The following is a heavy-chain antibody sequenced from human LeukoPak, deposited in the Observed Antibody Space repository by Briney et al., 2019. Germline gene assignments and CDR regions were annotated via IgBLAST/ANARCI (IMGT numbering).Heavy chain of an antibody. CDR2: IYPGDSDT. CDR1: GYSFTSYW. J-gene: IGHJ1*01. Sequence: GESLKISCKGSGYSFTSYWIGWVRQMPGKGLEWMGIIYPGDSDTRYSPSFQGQVTISADKSVSTAYLQWSGLKASDTAIYYCVRTISIAAAQRSGYFQYWGQGTLVTVSS. CDR3: VRTISIAAAQRSGYFQY. D-gene: IGHD6-13*01. V-gene: IGHV5-51*01.